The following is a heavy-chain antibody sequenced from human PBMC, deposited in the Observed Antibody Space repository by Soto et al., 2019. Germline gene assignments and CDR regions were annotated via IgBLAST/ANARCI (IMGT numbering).Heavy chain of an antibody. D-gene: IGHD3-10*01. Sequence: EVQLVESGGGLVQPGGSLRLSCAASGFTLSSYSMNWARQAPGQGLEWVSYISSSSSTIYYTDSVKGRFTISRDNAKNSWYRQMNSLRDEDTALSYGARENPGSSGWDVWGQGTTVTVSS. CDR3: ARENPGSSGWDV. J-gene: IGHJ6*02. V-gene: IGHV3-48*02. CDR1: GFTLSSYS. CDR2: ISSSSSTI.